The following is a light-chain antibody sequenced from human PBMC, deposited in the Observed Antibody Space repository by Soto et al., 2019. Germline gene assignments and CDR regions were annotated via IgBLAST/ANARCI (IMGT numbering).Light chain of an antibody. Sequence: EIVLTQSPGTLSLSPGERATLSCRASQSVSSSYLAWYQQNPGQAPRLLIYGASSRATGIPDRFSGSGSGTDFTLTISRLEPEDFAVYYCQQYGSSPPNTFGQGTRLENK. V-gene: IGKV3-20*01. J-gene: IGKJ5*01. CDR2: GAS. CDR1: QSVSSSY. CDR3: QQYGSSPPNT.